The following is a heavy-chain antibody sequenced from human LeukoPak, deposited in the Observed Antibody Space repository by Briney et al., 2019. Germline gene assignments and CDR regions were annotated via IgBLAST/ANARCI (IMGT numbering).Heavy chain of an antibody. CDR1: GYTFTGYY. CDR3: ARKKGYGGSWEFDY. J-gene: IGHJ4*02. Sequence: GASVKVSCKASGYTFTGYYMHWARQAPGQGLEWMGWINPNSGGTNYAQKFQGRVTMTRDTSISTAYMELSRLRSDDTAVYYCARKKGYGGSWEFDYGGRGPLVTVSS. D-gene: IGHD6-13*01. CDR2: INPNSGGT. V-gene: IGHV1-2*02.